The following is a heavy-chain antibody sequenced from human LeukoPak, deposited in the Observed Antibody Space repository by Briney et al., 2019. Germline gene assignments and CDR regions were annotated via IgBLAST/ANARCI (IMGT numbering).Heavy chain of an antibody. J-gene: IGHJ5*02. CDR2: IYYMVST. D-gene: IGHD2-15*01. Sequence: SETLSLTCTVSGGSISSYYWSWIRQPPGKGLEWIGYIYYMVSTNYNPSRKSRATRSVDTSKNQFSLKLSSVTAADTAVYYCARDLGGCSGGSCYLSXFDPWGXXXLVTVSS. CDR1: GGSISSYY. V-gene: IGHV4-59*12. CDR3: ARDLGGCSGGSCYLSXFDP.